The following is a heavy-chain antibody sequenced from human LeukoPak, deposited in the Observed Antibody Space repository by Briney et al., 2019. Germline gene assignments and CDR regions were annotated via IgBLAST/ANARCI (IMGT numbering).Heavy chain of an antibody. CDR1: GFTFSSYA. V-gene: IGHV3-30-3*02. Sequence: GSLRLSCAASGFTFSSYAMHWVRQAPGKGLEWVAVISYDGSNKYYADSVKGRFTISRDNSKNTLYLQMNSLRAEDTAVYYCAKHDYSNPIDYWGQGTLVTVSS. D-gene: IGHD4-11*01. J-gene: IGHJ4*02. CDR3: AKHDYSNPIDY. CDR2: ISYDGSNK.